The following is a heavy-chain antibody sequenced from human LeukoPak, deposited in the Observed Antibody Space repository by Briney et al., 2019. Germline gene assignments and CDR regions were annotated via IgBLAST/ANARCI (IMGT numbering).Heavy chain of an antibody. J-gene: IGHJ4*02. CDR3: ARVYKYAFDN. V-gene: IGHV3-48*01. CDR1: GFTFSAYG. CDR2: IGISSGNT. Sequence: GGSLRLSCAASGFTFSAYGMNWVRQAPGKGLEWISYIGISSGNTKYADSEKGRFTISGDNAKNSLYLQMNSLRVEDTAVYYCARVYKYAFDNWGQGTLVTVSS. D-gene: IGHD5-24*01.